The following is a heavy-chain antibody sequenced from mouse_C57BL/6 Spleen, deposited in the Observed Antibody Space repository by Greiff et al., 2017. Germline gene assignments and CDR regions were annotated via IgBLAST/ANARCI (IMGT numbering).Heavy chain of an antibody. J-gene: IGHJ2*01. CDR1: GFTFTDYY. CDR2: IRNKANGYTT. V-gene: IGHV7-3*01. Sequence: EVKVVESGGGLVQPGGSLSLSCAASGFTFTDYYMSWVRQPPGKALEWLGFIRNKANGYTTEYSASVKGRFTISRDNSQSILYLQMNALRAEDSATYYCARAPDVLLDYWGQGTTLTVSS. CDR3: ARAPDVLLDY. D-gene: IGHD2-12*01.